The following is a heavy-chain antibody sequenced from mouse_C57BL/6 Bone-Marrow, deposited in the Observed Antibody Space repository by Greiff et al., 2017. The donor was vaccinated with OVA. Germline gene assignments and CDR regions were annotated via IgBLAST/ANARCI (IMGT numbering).Heavy chain of an antibody. CDR3: ARPFITTRYAMDY. Sequence: QVQLQQSGAELARPGASVTMSCKASGYPFTSYTMHWVKQRPGQGLEWIGYINPSSGYTTYNQKFKDKATLTADKSSSTAYMQLSSLTSEDSAVYYCARPFITTRYAMDYWGQGTSVTVSS. D-gene: IGHD1-1*01. J-gene: IGHJ4*01. CDR2: INPSSGYT. V-gene: IGHV1-4*01. CDR1: GYPFTSYT.